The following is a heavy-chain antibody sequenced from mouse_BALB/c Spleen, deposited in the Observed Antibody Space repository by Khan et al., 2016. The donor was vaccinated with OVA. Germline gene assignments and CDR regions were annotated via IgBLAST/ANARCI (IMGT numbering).Heavy chain of an antibody. D-gene: IGHD2-14*01. CDR2: INYSGRT. Sequence: EVQLQESGPGLVTPSQSLSLTCTVTDYSITSDYAWNWIRQFPGNKLEWMGYINYSGRTSYSPSLKSRISITRDTSKNQFFLQLNTVTTEDTATYFCARVRAYWGQGTLVTVSA. CDR1: DYSITSDYA. V-gene: IGHV3-2*02. J-gene: IGHJ3*01. CDR3: ARVRAY.